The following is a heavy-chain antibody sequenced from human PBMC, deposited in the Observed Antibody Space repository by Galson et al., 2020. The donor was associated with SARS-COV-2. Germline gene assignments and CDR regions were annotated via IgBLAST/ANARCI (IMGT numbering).Heavy chain of an antibody. J-gene: IGHJ6*02. Sequence: SVKVSCKPSGGIFNNYAISCVRQAPGQGLEWMGGIIPISGTANYPQKFQGRITFIADASTSTAYMELSSLRSEDTAVYYCAKEAGEPYYYYGEDVWGQGTTVTVSS. D-gene: IGHD6-19*01. CDR1: GGIFNNYA. CDR3: AKEAGEPYYYYGEDV. CDR2: IIPISGTA. V-gene: IGHV1-69*13.